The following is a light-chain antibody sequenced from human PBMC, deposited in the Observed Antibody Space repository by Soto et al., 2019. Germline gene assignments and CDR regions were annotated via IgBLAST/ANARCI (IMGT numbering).Light chain of an antibody. CDR2: GAS. J-gene: IGKJ3*01. V-gene: IGKV3-20*01. Sequence: EIVLTQSPGTLSLSQGERATLSCRASQSVSSSYLAWYQQKPGQAPRLLIYGASSRATGIPDRFSGSGSGTDFTLTISRLEPEAFAVYYCQQYGSSPLTFGPGTKVDIK. CDR3: QQYGSSPLT. CDR1: QSVSSSY.